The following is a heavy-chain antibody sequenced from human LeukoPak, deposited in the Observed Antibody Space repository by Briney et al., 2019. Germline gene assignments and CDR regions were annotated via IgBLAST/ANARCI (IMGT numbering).Heavy chain of an antibody. V-gene: IGHV3-30*03. CDR3: ARSGGVTTTLGY. Sequence: GSLRLSCAASGFTFSSYGMHWVRQAPGKGLEWVAVVSYDGSNKYYADSVKGRFTISRDNSKNTLYLQMNSLRAEDTAVYYCARSGGVTTTLGYWGQGTLVTVSS. D-gene: IGHD4-17*01. J-gene: IGHJ4*02. CDR1: GFTFSSYG. CDR2: VSYDGSNK.